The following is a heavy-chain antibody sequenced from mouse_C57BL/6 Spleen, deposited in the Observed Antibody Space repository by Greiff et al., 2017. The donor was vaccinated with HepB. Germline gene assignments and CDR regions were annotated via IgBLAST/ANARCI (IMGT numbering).Heavy chain of an antibody. Sequence: DVQLQESGPGLVKPSQSLSLTCSVTGYSITSGYYWNWIRQFPGNKLEWMGYISYDGSNNYNPSLKNRISITRDTSKNQFFLKLNSVTTEDTATYYCASGRGYFDYWGQGTTLTVSS. J-gene: IGHJ2*01. CDR1: GYSITSGYY. V-gene: IGHV3-6*01. CDR2: ISYDGSN. D-gene: IGHD1-1*01. CDR3: ASGRGYFDY.